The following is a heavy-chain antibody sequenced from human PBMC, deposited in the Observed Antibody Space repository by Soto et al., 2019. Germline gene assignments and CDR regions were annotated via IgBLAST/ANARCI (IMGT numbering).Heavy chain of an antibody. V-gene: IGHV1-69*13. D-gene: IGHD2-15*01. CDR2: IIPIFGTA. CDR3: ARVRCSGGSCYSPFDY. Sequence: ASVKVSCKASGGTFSSYAISWVRQAPGQGLEWMGGIIPIFGTANYAQKFQGRVTITADESTSTAYMELSSLRSEDTAVYYCARVRCSGGSCYSPFDYWGQGTLVTVSS. J-gene: IGHJ4*02. CDR1: GGTFSSYA.